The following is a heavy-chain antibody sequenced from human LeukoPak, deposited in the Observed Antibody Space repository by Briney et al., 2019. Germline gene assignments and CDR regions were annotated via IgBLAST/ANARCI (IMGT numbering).Heavy chain of an antibody. D-gene: IGHD3-10*01. CDR1: GGSFSGYY. J-gene: IGHJ4*02. CDR3: ARGLYYGPGSYGY. Sequence: SETLSLTCAVYGGSFSGYYWSWIRQPPGKGLECIGEINHRGSANYNPSLKSRVTISVDTSNNQFSLKLSSVTAADTAMYYCARGLYYGPGSYGYWGQGTLVTVSS. CDR2: INHRGSA. V-gene: IGHV4-34*01.